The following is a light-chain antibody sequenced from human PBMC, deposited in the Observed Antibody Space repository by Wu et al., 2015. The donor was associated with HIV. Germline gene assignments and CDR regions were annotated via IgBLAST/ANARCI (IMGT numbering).Light chain of an antibody. CDR1: VHKTY. J-gene: IGKJ1*01. V-gene: IGKV1-39*01. CDR3: QQTYKTPWT. CDR2: VTT. Sequence: DIQVTQSPILPVCICGRHSHHHLPGKSVHKTYLNWYQQKPGQVPQLLLYVTTTLQNGVXSRFSGTGSGTHFTLTITNLQPEDFSTYYCQQTYKTPWTSGQGTKVEIK.